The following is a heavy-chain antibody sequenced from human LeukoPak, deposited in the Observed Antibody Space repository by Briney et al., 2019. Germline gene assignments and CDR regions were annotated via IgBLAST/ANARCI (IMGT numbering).Heavy chain of an antibody. J-gene: IGHJ4*02. Sequence: SETLSLTCTVSGYSISSGYYWGWIRQPPGKGLEWIGSIYHSGSTYYNPSLKSRVTISVDTSKNQFSLKLSSVTAADTAVYYCARDLSGYSYGDWGQGTLVTVSS. D-gene: IGHD5-18*01. CDR2: IYHSGST. V-gene: IGHV4-38-2*02. CDR3: ARDLSGYSYGD. CDR1: GYSISSGYY.